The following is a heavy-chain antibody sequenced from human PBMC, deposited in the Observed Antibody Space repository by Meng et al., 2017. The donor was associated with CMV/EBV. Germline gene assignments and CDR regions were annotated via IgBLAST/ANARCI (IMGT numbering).Heavy chain of an antibody. CDR1: GFTFSSYG. J-gene: IGHJ6*02. V-gene: IGHV3-30*02. CDR2: IRYDGSNK. Sequence: GESLKISCAASGFTFSSYGMHWVRQAPGKGLEWVALIRYDGSNKYYADSVKDQFTISSDNSKNTLYLQMNSLSAEDTAVYYCAKAVSDIGVFWRGYSIYYGMDVWGQGTTVTVSS. D-gene: IGHD3-3*01. CDR3: AKAVSDIGVFWRGYSIYYGMDV.